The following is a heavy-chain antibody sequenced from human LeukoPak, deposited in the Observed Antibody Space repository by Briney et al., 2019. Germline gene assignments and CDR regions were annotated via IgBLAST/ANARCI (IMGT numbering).Heavy chain of an antibody. D-gene: IGHD3-10*01. CDR2: INHSGST. CDR3: ARARYYYGSGSYYKVAWFDP. J-gene: IGHJ5*02. V-gene: IGHV4-34*01. CDR1: GGSFSGYY. Sequence: SETLSLTCAVYGGSFSGYYWSWIRQPPGKGLEWIGEINHSGSTNYNPSLKSRVTISVDTSKNQFSLKLRSVTAAGTAVYYCARARYYYGSGSYYKVAWFDPWGQGTLVTVSS.